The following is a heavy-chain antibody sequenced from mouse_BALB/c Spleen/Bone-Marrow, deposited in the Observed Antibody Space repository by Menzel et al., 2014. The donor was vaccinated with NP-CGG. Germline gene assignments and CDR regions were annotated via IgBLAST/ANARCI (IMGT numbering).Heavy chain of an antibody. CDR1: GFNIKDTY. Sequence: EVQLQQSGAELVKPGASVKLSCTASGFNIKDTYMHWVKQRPEQGLEWIGRIDPANGNAKYDPKFQGKATITADTSSNTAYLQLSSLTSEDTAVYYCARWEYYAMDYWGQGTSVTVSS. V-gene: IGHV14-3*02. CDR3: ARWEYYAMDY. D-gene: IGHD4-1*01. J-gene: IGHJ4*01. CDR2: IDPANGNA.